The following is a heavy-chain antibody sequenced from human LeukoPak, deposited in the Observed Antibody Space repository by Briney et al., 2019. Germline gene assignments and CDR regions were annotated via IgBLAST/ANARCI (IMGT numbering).Heavy chain of an antibody. Sequence: GGSLRLSCAASGSTFSSYGMNWVRQAPGKGLEWVSYISSSGSTIYYADSVKGRFTISRDNAKNSLYLQMNSLRAEDTAVYYCARERPEIDYWGQGTLVTVSS. CDR1: GSTFSSYG. J-gene: IGHJ4*02. CDR2: ISSSGSTI. V-gene: IGHV3-48*03. CDR3: ARERPEIDY.